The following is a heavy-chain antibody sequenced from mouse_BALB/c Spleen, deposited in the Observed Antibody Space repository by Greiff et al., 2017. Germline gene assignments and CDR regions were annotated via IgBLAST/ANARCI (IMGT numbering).Heavy chain of an antibody. CDR1: GFSLTSYG. J-gene: IGHJ4*01. CDR3: ARQGIYDGYYGYAMDY. V-gene: IGHV2-6-2*01. CDR2: IWSDGST. Sequence: QVQLQQSGPDLVAPSQSLSITCTVSGFSLTSYGVHWVRQPPGKGLEWLVVIWSDGSTTYNSALKSRLSISKDNSKSQVFLKMNSLQTDDTAMYYCARQGIYDGYYGYAMDYWGQGTSVTVSS. D-gene: IGHD2-3*01.